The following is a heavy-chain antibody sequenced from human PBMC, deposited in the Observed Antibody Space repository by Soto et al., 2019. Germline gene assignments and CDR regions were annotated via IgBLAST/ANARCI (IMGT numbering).Heavy chain of an antibody. CDR2: IWYDGSQR. Sequence: VELVESGGGVVQPGGSLRLSCPASGFTFNTHGMHWVRQAPGKGLEWVAVIWYDGSQRYYADFVRGRFTISRDNSQNTLYLQMTSLRAEDTAVYYCARIDDYGDYVTDYWGQGALVTVSS. D-gene: IGHD4-17*01. CDR1: GFTFNTHG. J-gene: IGHJ4*02. CDR3: ARIDDYGDYVTDY. V-gene: IGHV3-33*01.